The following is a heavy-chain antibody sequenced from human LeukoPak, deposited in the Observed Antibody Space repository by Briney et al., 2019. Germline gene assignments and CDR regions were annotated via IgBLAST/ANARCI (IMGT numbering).Heavy chain of an antibody. D-gene: IGHD2-21*02. V-gene: IGHV1-18*01. CDR2: ISAYNGNT. Sequence: ASVKVSCKASGYTFTSYGISWVRQAPGQGLEWMGWISAYNGNTNYDQKLQGRVTMTTDTSTSTAYMELRSLRSDDTAVYYCARVSKGVVVTAYYFDCWGQGTLVTVSS. CDR3: ARVSKGVVVTAYYFDC. J-gene: IGHJ4*02. CDR1: GYTFTSYG.